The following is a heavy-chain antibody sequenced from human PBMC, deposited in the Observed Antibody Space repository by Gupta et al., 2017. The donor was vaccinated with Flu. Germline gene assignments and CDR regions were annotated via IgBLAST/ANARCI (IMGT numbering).Heavy chain of an antibody. V-gene: IGHV1-69-2*01. CDR3: ETGPHPGSDALDN. CDR1: GCTVSDYC. Sequence: VQLVKAWTDVKPLAPTLMIACKYYGCTVSDYCMHWVQQAPGKELEWTGLVDLEDCRTIDAEKYQGLDTITSDESPDTAYMVLGSRRYENTAVYDSETGPHPGSDALDNWGQGTLVTVSS. J-gene: IGHJ3*02. CDR2: VDLEDCRT.